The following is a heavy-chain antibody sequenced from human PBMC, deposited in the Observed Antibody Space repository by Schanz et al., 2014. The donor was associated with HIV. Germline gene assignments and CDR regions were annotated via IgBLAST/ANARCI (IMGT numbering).Heavy chain of an antibody. V-gene: IGHV3-21*01. CDR3: ARDSGNWFDP. J-gene: IGHJ5*02. CDR2: ISSSSSYI. CDR1: GFTFNSYT. Sequence: EVQLVESGGGLVKPGGSLRLSCAASGFTFNSYTMNWVRQAPGKGLEWVSSISSSSSYIYYADSVKGRFTISRDNAKNSLYLQMNSLRAEDTAVYYCARDSGNWFDPWGQGTLVTVSS.